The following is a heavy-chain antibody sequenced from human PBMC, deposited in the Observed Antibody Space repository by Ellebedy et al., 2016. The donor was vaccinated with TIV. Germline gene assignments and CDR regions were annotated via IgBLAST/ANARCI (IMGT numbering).Heavy chain of an antibody. V-gene: IGHV1-3*01. CDR1: GYTFTSYA. Sequence: AASVKVSCKAAGYTFTSYAMHWVRQAPGQRLEWMGWINAGNGNTKYSQKFQGRVTITRDTSASTAYMELRSLRSEDTAVYYCARDLEWRGWDYWGQGTLVTVSS. CDR3: ARDLEWRGWDY. D-gene: IGHD3-3*01. J-gene: IGHJ4*02. CDR2: INAGNGNT.